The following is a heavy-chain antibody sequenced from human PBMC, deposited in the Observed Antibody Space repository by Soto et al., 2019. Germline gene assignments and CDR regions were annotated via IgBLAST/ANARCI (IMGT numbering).Heavy chain of an antibody. CDR1: GFTCSDYY. CDR2: ISSSSSYT. Sequence: QVQLVESGGGLVKPGGSVRLSCAASGFTCSDYYMSWIRQAPGKGLEWVSYISSSSSYTNYADSVKGRFTTSRDNAKNSLYLQMNSLRAEDTAVYYCARDHHRYSGYDYVDYWGQGTLVTVSS. D-gene: IGHD5-12*01. V-gene: IGHV3-11*05. J-gene: IGHJ4*02. CDR3: ARDHHRYSGYDYVDY.